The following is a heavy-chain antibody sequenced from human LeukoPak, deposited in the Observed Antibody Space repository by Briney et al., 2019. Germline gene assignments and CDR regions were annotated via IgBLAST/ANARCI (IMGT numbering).Heavy chain of an antibody. CDR3: ARLTMIGVDI. Sequence: PSETLSLTCTVSGGSISSYYWSWIRQPPGKGLEWIGYIYYSGSTNYNPSLKSRVAISVDTSKNQSSLKLSSVTAADTAVYYCARLTMIGVDIWGQGTMVTVSS. CDR1: GGSISSYY. V-gene: IGHV4-59*08. J-gene: IGHJ3*02. CDR2: IYYSGST. D-gene: IGHD3-22*01.